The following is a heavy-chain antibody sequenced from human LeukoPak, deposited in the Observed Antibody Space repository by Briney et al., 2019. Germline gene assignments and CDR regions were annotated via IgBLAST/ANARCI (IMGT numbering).Heavy chain of an antibody. Sequence: SVKVSCKASGGTFISYTISWVRQAPGQGLEWMGRIIPILGIGNYAQKFQGRDTITADKSTSTAYFELSSLRSEDTAVYYCASPRPAAAYYYFDYWGQGTLVTVSS. CDR3: ASPRPAAAYYYFDY. J-gene: IGHJ4*02. CDR2: IIPILGIG. V-gene: IGHV1-69*02. CDR1: GGTFISYT. D-gene: IGHD6-13*01.